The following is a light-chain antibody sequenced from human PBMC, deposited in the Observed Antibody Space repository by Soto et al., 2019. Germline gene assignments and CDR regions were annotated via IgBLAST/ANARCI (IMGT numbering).Light chain of an antibody. V-gene: IGKV1-9*01. CDR1: QAISTS. CDR3: QQLFDSPIT. CDR2: AAS. Sequence: DIQVTQSPSFLSPSIAESVTITCRASQAISTSLAWYQVKPGKAPKLLIYAASTLESGVPSRFSATVSGTEFSLTITSLQPEDFATYYCQQLFDSPITFGQGTRLEIK. J-gene: IGKJ5*01.